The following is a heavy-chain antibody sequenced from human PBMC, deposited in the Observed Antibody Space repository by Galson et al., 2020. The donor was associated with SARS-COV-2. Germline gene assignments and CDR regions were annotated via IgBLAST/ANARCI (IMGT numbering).Heavy chain of an antibody. V-gene: IGHV4-59*01. CDR3: ARSFGDTPDSSGYYYDQSYYFDY. CDR1: GGSISSYY. Sequence: SETLSLTCTVSGGSISSYYWSWIRQPPGKGLEWIGYIYYSGSTNYNPSLKSRVTISVDTSKNQFSLKLSSVTAADTAVYYCARSFGDTPDSSGYYYDQSYYFDYWGQGTLVTVSS. D-gene: IGHD3-22*01. CDR2: IYYSGST. J-gene: IGHJ4*02.